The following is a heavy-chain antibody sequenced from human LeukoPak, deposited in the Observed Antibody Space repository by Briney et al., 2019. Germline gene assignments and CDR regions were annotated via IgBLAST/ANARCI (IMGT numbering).Heavy chain of an antibody. D-gene: IGHD6-13*01. CDR2: IVPSGST. CDR3: AKEGAAPGPDFDY. CDR1: GASIRNYY. V-gene: IGHV4-4*07. J-gene: IGHJ4*02. Sequence: SETLSLTCTVSGASIRNYYWSWVRQPAGKGLEWIGRIVPSGSTNYNPSLKSRVTMSVDTSKNQFSLKLNSVTAADTAVYYCAKEGAAPGPDFDYWGQGTLVIVSS.